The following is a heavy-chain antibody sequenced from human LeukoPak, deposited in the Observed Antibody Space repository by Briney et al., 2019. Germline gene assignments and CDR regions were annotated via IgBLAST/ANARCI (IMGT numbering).Heavy chain of an antibody. J-gene: IGHJ6*03. D-gene: IGHD3-10*01. CDR2: IYYSGST. CDR1: GGSISSSSYY. CDR3: ARTTMVRGTYYMDV. V-gene: IGHV4-39*07. Sequence: SETLSLTCTVPGGSISSSSYYWGWIRQPPGKGLEWIGSIYYSGSTYYNPSLKSRVTISVDTSKNQFSLKLSSVTAADTAVYYCARTTMVRGTYYMDVWGKGTTVTISS.